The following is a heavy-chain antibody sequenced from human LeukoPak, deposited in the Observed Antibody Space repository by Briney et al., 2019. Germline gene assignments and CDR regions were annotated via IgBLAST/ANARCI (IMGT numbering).Heavy chain of an antibody. CDR2: ISGSGGST. Sequence: GGSLRLSCAASGFTFSSYAMSWVRQAPGKGLEWVSAISGSGGSTYYADSVKGRFTISRDNSKNTPYLQVNSLRAEDTAVYYCAKDISGWYGSFAFDIWGQGTMVTVSS. CDR3: AKDISGWYGSFAFDI. CDR1: GFTFSSYA. J-gene: IGHJ3*02. D-gene: IGHD6-19*01. V-gene: IGHV3-23*01.